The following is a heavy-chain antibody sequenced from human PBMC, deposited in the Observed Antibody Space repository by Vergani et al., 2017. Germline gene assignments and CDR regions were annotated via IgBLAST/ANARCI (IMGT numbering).Heavy chain of an antibody. CDR2: ISAYNGKT. V-gene: IGHV1-18*01. CDR1: GYTFSRYG. J-gene: IGHJ3*02. D-gene: IGHD2-21*02. Sequence: QVHLVQSGAEVKKPGASVKVSCKTSGYTFSRYGISWVRQAPGQGLEWMGWISAYNGKTDYAQKVQGRVTMTTDTSTSTAYMELRSLGSDDTAVYYCVRDKGDFNAFDIWGQGTMVTVSS. CDR3: VRDKGDFNAFDI.